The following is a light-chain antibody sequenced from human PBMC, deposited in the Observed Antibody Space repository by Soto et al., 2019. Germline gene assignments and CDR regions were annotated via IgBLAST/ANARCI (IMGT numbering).Light chain of an antibody. Sequence: QSALTQPASVSGSPGQSITISCTGTGSDIGGYNHVSWYQHHPGKAPKLIIYEDSNRPSGISNRFSGSRSGNTASLTISGLKTEDEADYYCNSYINTTIPVFGGGTKLTVL. CDR1: GSDIGGYNH. J-gene: IGLJ3*02. V-gene: IGLV2-14*01. CDR3: NSYINTTIPV. CDR2: EDS.